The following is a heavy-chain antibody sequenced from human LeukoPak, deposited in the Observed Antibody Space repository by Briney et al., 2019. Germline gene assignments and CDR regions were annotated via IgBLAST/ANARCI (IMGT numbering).Heavy chain of an antibody. CDR3: ARGTVAAALGY. D-gene: IGHD6-19*01. CDR1: GFTVSSNY. V-gene: IGHV3-53*01. J-gene: IGHJ4*02. Sequence: PGGSLRLSCAASGFTVSSNYMSWVRQAPGKGLEWVSVIYSGGSTYYADSVKGRFTISRDNSKNTLYLQMNSLRAEDTAVYYCARGTVAAALGYWGQGTLVTVSS. CDR2: IYSGGST.